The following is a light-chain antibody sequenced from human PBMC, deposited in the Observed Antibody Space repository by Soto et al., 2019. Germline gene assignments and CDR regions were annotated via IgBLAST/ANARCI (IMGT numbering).Light chain of an antibody. CDR2: DAS. Sequence: EIVLTQSPATLSLSPGERATLSCRASQSINNYVAWYQQTPGQAPRLLIYDASNRATGIPARFSGTWSGTDFTLAISSLEPDDFALYFCQQRGNWPLTFGGGTKV. J-gene: IGKJ4*01. V-gene: IGKV3-11*01. CDR1: QSINNY. CDR3: QQRGNWPLT.